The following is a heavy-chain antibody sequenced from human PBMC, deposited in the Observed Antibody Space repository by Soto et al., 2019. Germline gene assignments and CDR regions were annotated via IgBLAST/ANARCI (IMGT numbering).Heavy chain of an antibody. CDR2: ISYDGSNK. J-gene: IGHJ4*02. V-gene: IGHV3-30-3*01. CDR3: ARGAGGYDYDY. CDR1: GFTFSRYA. Sequence: QVQLVESGGGVVQPGRSLRLSCAASGFTFSRYAMHWVRQAPGKGLEWVAVISYDGSNKYYADSVKGRFTISRDNSKNTLYLQMNSLRAEDTAVYYCARGAGGYDYDYWGQGTLVTVSS. D-gene: IGHD5-12*01.